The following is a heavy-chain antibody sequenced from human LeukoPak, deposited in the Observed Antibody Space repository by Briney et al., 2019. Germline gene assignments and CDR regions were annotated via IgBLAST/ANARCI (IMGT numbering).Heavy chain of an antibody. CDR3: ARGDGNSGPGLIDY. D-gene: IGHD4-23*01. V-gene: IGHV4-34*01. CDR1: GGSFSGYY. Sequence: SETLSLTCAVYGGSFSGYYWSWIRQPPGKGLEWIGEINHSGSTNYNPSLKSRVTISVDTSKNQFSLKLNSVTAADTAVYYCARGDGNSGPGLIDYWGQGTLVTVSS. J-gene: IGHJ4*02. CDR2: INHSGST.